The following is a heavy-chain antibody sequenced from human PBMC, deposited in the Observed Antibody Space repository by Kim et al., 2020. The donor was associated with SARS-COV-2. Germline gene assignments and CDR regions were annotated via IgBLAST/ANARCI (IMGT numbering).Heavy chain of an antibody. CDR3: VRDSYASKWIDF. J-gene: IGHJ4*02. CDR2: INYSGTT. CDR1: GGSIKGGSFF. Sequence: SKTLSLTCTVSGGSIKGGSFFWSWIRHHPGKGPEWIGYINYSGTTYYHPSLQSRVTISVDTSKNQFSLKMRSVTAADTAVYYCVRDSYASKWIDFWGQGTLVTVSS. V-gene: IGHV4-31*03. D-gene: IGHD2-2*01.